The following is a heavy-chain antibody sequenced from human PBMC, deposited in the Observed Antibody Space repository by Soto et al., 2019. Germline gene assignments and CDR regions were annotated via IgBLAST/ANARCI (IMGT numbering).Heavy chain of an antibody. CDR2: ISAYNGNT. CDR3: ARDPPRGLNLLDYYYYYMDV. J-gene: IGHJ6*03. D-gene: IGHD1-26*01. Sequence: ASVKVSCKASGYTFTSYGISWVRQAPGQGLEWMGWISAYNGNTNYAQKLQGRVTMTTDTSTSTAYMELRSLRSDDTAVYYCARDPPRGLNLLDYYYYYMDVWGKGTTVTVSS. V-gene: IGHV1-18*01. CDR1: GYTFTSYG.